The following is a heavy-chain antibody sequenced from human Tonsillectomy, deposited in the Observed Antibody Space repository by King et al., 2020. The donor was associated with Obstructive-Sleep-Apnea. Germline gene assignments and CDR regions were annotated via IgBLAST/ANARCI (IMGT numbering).Heavy chain of an antibody. D-gene: IGHD3-10*01. V-gene: IGHV5-51*01. CDR1: GYRFSDYW. J-gene: IGHJ4*02. Sequence: VQLVESGAEVKKPGESLKISCRGSGYRFSDYWIGWARQMPGKGLEWMGIIFPLDFDTRYSPSFQGQVTLSVDKSISTAYLQWSSLKASDTAMYYCAGFGGPTLSLPYFDYWGQGSLVTISS. CDR2: IFPLDFDT. CDR3: AGFGGPTLSLPYFDY.